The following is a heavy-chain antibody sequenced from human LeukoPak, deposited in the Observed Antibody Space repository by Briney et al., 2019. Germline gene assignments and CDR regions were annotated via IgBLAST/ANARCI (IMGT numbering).Heavy chain of an antibody. V-gene: IGHV4-59*01. Sequence: SETLSLTCTVSGGSISSYYWSWIRQPPGKGLEWIGYIYYSGSTNYNPSLKSRVTISVDTSKNQFSLKLSSVTAADTAVYFCARDGNPPYYYVYMDVWGKGTTVPVSS. J-gene: IGHJ6*03. D-gene: IGHD4-23*01. CDR2: IYYSGST. CDR1: GGSISSYY. CDR3: ARDGNPPYYYVYMDV.